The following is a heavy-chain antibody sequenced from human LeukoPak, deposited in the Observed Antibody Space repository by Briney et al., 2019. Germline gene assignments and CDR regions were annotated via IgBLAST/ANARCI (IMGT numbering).Heavy chain of an antibody. CDR2: IYHSGDT. CDR1: GGFIRSSGYS. J-gene: IGHJ6*02. V-gene: IGHV4-30-2*06. D-gene: IGHD3-10*01. CDR3: VRGSSVTMVRGVIVTYGLDV. Sequence: PSETLSLTCGVSGGFIRSSGYSWSWIRQSPGMGLEWIGNIYHSGDTYYNPSLKNRLTISVDRLKNQFSLGSTSVTAADTAVYYCVRGSSVTMVRGVIVTYGLDVWGQGTTVTVSS.